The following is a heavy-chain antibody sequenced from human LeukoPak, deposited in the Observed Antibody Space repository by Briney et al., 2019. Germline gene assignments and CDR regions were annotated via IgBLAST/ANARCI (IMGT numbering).Heavy chain of an antibody. D-gene: IGHD3-3*01. V-gene: IGHV3-21*01. CDR3: AEARYDGAFDI. CDR2: ISSSSSYI. Sequence: GGSLRLSCAASGFTFSSYSMNWVRQAPGRGLEWVSSISSSSSYICYADSVKGRFTISRDNAKNSLYLQMNSLRAEDTAVYYCAEARYDGAFDIWGQGTMVTVSS. CDR1: GFTFSSYS. J-gene: IGHJ3*02.